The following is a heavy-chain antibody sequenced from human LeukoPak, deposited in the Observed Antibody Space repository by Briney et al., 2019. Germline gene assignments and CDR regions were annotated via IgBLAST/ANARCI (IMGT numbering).Heavy chain of an antibody. V-gene: IGHV3-23*01. Sequence: GGSLRLSCAASGFTFSSYAMSWVRQAPGKGLEWVSGISGSGGTTYYADSVKGRFTISRDNSKNTVYVQMNSLRAEDTAVYYCAKGGTTPGYFDYWGQGTLVTVSS. D-gene: IGHD3-16*01. CDR2: ISGSGGTT. CDR1: GFTFSSYA. CDR3: AKGGTTPGYFDY. J-gene: IGHJ4*02.